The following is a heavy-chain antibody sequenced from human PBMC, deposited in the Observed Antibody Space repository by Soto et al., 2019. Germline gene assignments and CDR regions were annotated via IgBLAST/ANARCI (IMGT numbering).Heavy chain of an antibody. D-gene: IGHD6-19*01. CDR3: ARLTKTEESGCPQTPDY. V-gene: IGHV4-31*03. Sequence: QVQLQESGPGLVKPSQTLSLTCTVSGGSISSGGYYWSWIRQHPGKGLEWIGYIYYSGSTYYNPSPKSRVTISVDTSKNQFSLKLSSVTAADTAVYYCARLTKTEESGCPQTPDYWGQGTLVTVSS. CDR2: IYYSGST. J-gene: IGHJ4*02. CDR1: GGSISSGGYY.